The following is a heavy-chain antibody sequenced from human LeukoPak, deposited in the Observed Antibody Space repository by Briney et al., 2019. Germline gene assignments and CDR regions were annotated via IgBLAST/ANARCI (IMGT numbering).Heavy chain of an antibody. Sequence: GGSLRLSCTASGFTFGDHAMSWVRQAPGKGLEWVGFIRSKTYGGTTEYAASVKGRFTISRDDSKSIAYLHMNSLKTEDTAVYYCTRGPIQQWLYCGMDVWGQGTTVTVSS. V-gene: IGHV3-49*04. CDR1: GFTFGDHA. CDR2: IRSKTYGGTT. CDR3: TRGPIQQWLYCGMDV. D-gene: IGHD5-18*01. J-gene: IGHJ6*02.